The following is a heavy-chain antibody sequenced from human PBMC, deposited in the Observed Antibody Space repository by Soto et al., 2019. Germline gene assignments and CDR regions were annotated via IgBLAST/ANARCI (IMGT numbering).Heavy chain of an antibody. D-gene: IGHD2-2*01. CDR1: GFTFSSYA. Sequence: GGSLRLSCAASGFTFSSYAMHWVRQAPGKGLEWVAVISYDGSNKYYADSVKGRFTISRDNSKNTLYLQMNSLRAEDTAVYYCARGDIVVVPAADYYYYYGMDVWGQGTTVTVSS. J-gene: IGHJ6*02. CDR3: ARGDIVVVPAADYYYYYGMDV. V-gene: IGHV3-30-3*01. CDR2: ISYDGSNK.